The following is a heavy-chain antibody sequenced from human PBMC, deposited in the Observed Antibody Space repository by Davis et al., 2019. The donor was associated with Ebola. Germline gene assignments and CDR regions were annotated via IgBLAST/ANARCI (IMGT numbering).Heavy chain of an antibody. Sequence: MPGGSLRLSCAVSGGSISSSNWWSWVRQPPGKGLEWIGEIYHSGSTNYNPSLKSRVTISVDKSKNQFSLKLSPVTAADTAVYYCARVQRFYGMDVWGQGTTVTVSS. CDR2: IYHSGST. CDR1: GGSISSSNW. J-gene: IGHJ6*02. D-gene: IGHD6-25*01. V-gene: IGHV4-4*02. CDR3: ARVQRFYGMDV.